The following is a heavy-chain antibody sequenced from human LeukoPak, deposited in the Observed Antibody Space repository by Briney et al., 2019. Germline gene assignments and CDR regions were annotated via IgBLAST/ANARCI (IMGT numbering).Heavy chain of an antibody. Sequence: GGSLRLSCAASGFSFSRYAMSWVRQAPGKGLEWVSAISGSGGSTYYADSVKGRFTISRDNSKNTLYLQMNSLRAEDTAVYYCAKGLWFGDPQRYFDYWGQGTLVTVSS. D-gene: IGHD3-10*01. J-gene: IGHJ4*02. CDR2: ISGSGGST. V-gene: IGHV3-23*01. CDR1: GFSFSRYA. CDR3: AKGLWFGDPQRYFDY.